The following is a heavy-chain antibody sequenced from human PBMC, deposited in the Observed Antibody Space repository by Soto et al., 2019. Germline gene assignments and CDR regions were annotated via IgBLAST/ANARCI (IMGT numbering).Heavy chain of an antibody. V-gene: IGHV3-74*01. CDR2: IKSDGSST. Sequence: PGGSLRLSCAASGFTSSNYWMHWVRQAPGKGLVWVSRIKSDGSSTSYADSVKGRFTISRDNAKNTLDLQMHGLRAEDMAVYYCARSVRSLSYANYYNDIYVLSQRATVTVS. D-gene: IGHD3-16*01. CDR3: ARSVRSLSYANYYNDIYV. J-gene: IGHJ6*02. CDR1: GFTSSNYW.